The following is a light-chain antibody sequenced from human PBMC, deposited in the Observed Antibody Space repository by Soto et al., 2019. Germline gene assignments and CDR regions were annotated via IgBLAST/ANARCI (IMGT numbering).Light chain of an antibody. CDR1: SSDVGIYNY. J-gene: IGLJ1*01. CDR2: EVS. CDR3: RSYTTSSTRV. Sequence: QSALTQHASVSGSPGQSIAISCTGSSSDVGIYNYVSWYQQHPGKVPKLIIYEVSNRPSGVSNRFSGSKSGNTASLTISGLQYEDEADYYCRSYTTSSTRVFGTGTKVTGL. V-gene: IGLV2-14*01.